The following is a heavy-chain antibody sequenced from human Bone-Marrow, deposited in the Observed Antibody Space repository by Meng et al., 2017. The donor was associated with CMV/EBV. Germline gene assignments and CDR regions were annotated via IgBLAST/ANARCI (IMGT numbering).Heavy chain of an antibody. Sequence: ASVKVSCKASGYTFTSYGISWVRQAPGQGLEWMGWISVYNGNTKYAQKFQGRVTTTTDTSMSTAYMGLRSLRSDDTAVYYCARDPFLWSWFKEEVPGLGYWGQGTRVTGSS. CDR3: ARDPFLWSWFKEEVPGLGY. CDR2: ISVYNGNT. V-gene: IGHV1-18*01. CDR1: GYTFTSYG. D-gene: IGHD3-22*01. J-gene: IGHJ4*02.